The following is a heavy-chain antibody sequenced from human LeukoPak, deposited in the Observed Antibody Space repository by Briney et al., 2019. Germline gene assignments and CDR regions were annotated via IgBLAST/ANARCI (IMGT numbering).Heavy chain of an antibody. Sequence: GGSLRLSCAASGFTFSSYAMHWVRQAPGKGLEWVAVISYDGSNKYYADSVKGRFTISRDNSKNTLYLQMNSLRAEDTAVYYCAKAAQLRFLEWLPSAYFDYWGQGTLVTVSS. CDR1: GFTFSSYA. CDR3: AKAAQLRFLEWLPSAYFDY. D-gene: IGHD3-3*01. CDR2: ISYDGSNK. V-gene: IGHV3-30-3*01. J-gene: IGHJ4*02.